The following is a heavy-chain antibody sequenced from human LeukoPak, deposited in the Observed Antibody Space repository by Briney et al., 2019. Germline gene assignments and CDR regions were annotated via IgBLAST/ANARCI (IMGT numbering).Heavy chain of an antibody. CDR1: GFTCSGST. CDR3: ISLDYYGSGSLD. J-gene: IGHJ4*02. D-gene: IGHD3-10*01. CDR2: IRSKANSYAT. V-gene: IGHV3-73*01. Sequence: GGSLRLSCAASGFTCSGSTMHWVRQASGKGLEWVGRIRSKANSYATAYAASVKGRFTISRDDSKNMAYLQMNSLKTEDTAVYYCISLDYYGSGSLDWGQGTLVTVSS.